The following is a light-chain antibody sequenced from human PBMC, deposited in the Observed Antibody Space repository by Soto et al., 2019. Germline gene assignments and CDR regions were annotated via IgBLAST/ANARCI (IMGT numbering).Light chain of an antibody. V-gene: IGKV3-15*01. Sequence: EIVMTQSPATLSVSPGERATLSCRASQTVNSNLAGYQQKPGQTPRLLIYGASTRATGFPARFSVSVSETEFTLTISRVQSEDIAVYCCQQYNDWPLTFGGGTKVEIK. J-gene: IGKJ4*01. CDR3: QQYNDWPLT. CDR2: GAS. CDR1: QTVNSN.